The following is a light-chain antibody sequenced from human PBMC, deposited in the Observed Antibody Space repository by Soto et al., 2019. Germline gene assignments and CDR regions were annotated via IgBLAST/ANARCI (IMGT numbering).Light chain of an antibody. CDR1: QTISSW. Sequence: DMQMTQSPSTLSVSVGDRVTITCRASQTISSWLAWYQQKPGKAPKLLIYKASTLKSGVPSRFSGSGSGKEFTITISSLQNDDFANYYCQHYNSYSEAFGKGTKVDIK. CDR2: KAS. J-gene: IGKJ1*01. CDR3: QHYNSYSEA. V-gene: IGKV1-5*03.